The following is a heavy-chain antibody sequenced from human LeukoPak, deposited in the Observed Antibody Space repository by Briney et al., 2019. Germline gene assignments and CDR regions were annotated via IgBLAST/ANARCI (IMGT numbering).Heavy chain of an antibody. J-gene: IGHJ3*02. CDR1: GDTFTGYY. D-gene: IGHD3-22*01. CDR2: INPNSGGT. CDR3: AGYASSGRRDAFDI. V-gene: IGHV1-2*02. Sequence: ASVKVSCKASGDTFTGYYMHWVRQAPGQGLEWMGWINPNSGGTNYAQKFQGRVTMTRDTSISTAYMELSRLRSDDTAVYYCAGYASSGRRDAFDIWGQGTMVTVSS.